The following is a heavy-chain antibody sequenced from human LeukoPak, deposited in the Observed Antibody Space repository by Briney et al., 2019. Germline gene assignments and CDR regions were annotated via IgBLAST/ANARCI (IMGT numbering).Heavy chain of an antibody. D-gene: IGHD4-17*01. CDR2: INHSGST. Sequence: KPSETLSLTCAVYGGSFSGYYWSWIRQPPGKGLEWIGEINHSGSTSYNPSLKSRVTISVDTSKNQFSLKLSSVTAADTAVYYCARRVISTVTDPFDYWGQGTLVTVSS. CDR3: ARRVISTVTDPFDY. J-gene: IGHJ4*02. CDR1: GGSFSGYY. V-gene: IGHV4-34*01.